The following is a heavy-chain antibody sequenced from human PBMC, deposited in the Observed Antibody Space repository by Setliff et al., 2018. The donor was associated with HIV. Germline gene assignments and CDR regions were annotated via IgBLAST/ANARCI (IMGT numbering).Heavy chain of an antibody. Sequence: ASVKVSCKASGHTFSNYDVIWVRRATGQGLEWMGWMNPNSGDTGYSQKFQGRVIMTRDTSISTAYMVLSSLTSADTAVYYCASGKGVRGVIITGGLDVWGTGTTVTVSS. CDR2: MNPNSGDT. CDR1: GHTFSNYD. V-gene: IGHV1-8*01. D-gene: IGHD3-10*01. J-gene: IGHJ6*04. CDR3: ASGKGVRGVIITGGLDV.